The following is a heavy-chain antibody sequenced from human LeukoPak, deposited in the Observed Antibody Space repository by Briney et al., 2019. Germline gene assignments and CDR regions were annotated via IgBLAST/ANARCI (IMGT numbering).Heavy chain of an antibody. V-gene: IGHV3-30-3*01. D-gene: IGHD3-9*01. Sequence: PGGSLRLSCAASGFTFGTYAMHWVRQAPGKGLERVAVISYDGSNKYYADSVKGRFTISRDNSKNTLYLQMNSLRVEDTAVYFCAKVKSPDYDILTGYDFWGQGTQVTVSS. J-gene: IGHJ4*02. CDR3: AKVKSPDYDILTGYDF. CDR2: ISYDGSNK. CDR1: GFTFGTYA.